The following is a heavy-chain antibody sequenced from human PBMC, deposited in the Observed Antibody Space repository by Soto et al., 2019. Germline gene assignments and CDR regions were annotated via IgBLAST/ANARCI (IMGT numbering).Heavy chain of an antibody. CDR2: IDPSDSQT. J-gene: IGHJ4*02. Sequence: PAESLKISSKGSGYIFAGYWITWVHPERVKVLEWMGRIDPSDSQTYYSPSFRGHVTISVTKSITTVFLQWSSLRASDTAMYYCARQIYDSDTGPNFQYYFDSWGQGTPVTVSS. V-gene: IGHV5-10-1*01. CDR1: GYIFAGYW. D-gene: IGHD3-22*01. CDR3: ARQIYDSDTGPNFQYYFDS.